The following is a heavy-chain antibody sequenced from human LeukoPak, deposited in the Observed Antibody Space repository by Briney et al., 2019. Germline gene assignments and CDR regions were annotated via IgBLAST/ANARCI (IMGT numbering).Heavy chain of an antibody. D-gene: IGHD6-13*01. CDR3: ARGTLKAAATDFDY. V-gene: IGHV3-21*04. CDR2: ISSSSSYI. J-gene: IGHJ4*02. Sequence: PGGSLRLSCAASGFTFRTYSMNWVRQAPGKGLEWVSSISSSSSYIYYADSVKARFTISRDNAKSSLYLQMNSLRAEDTALYYCARGTLKAAATDFDYWGQGTLVTVSS. CDR1: GFTFRTYS.